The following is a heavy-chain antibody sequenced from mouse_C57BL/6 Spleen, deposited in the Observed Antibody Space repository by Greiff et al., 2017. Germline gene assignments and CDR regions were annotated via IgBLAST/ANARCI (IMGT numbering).Heavy chain of an antibody. J-gene: IGHJ2*01. D-gene: IGHD1-1*01. CDR3: ARWGYYGSSYGNY. V-gene: IGHV1-39*01. CDR2: IKPHYGTT. Sequence: VQLQQSGPELVKPVASVKISCKAPGYSFTAYNMNWVKQSNGKSLEWIGVIKPHYGTTRYNQKFKGKATLTVDQSSSTAYMQLNSLTSEDSAVYYCARWGYYGSSYGNYWGQGTTLTVSS. CDR1: GYSFTAYN.